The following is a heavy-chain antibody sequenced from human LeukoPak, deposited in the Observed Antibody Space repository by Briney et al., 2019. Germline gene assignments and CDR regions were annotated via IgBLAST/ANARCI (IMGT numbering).Heavy chain of an antibody. CDR1: GLTVSRHY. CDR2: ISTGGST. CDR3: ARDDYYDSSGLDY. Sequence: GGSLRLSCVASGLTVSRHYMTWVRQAPGKGLECLSVISTGGSTNYADSVKGRFTISRDNSKNILYLQMNSLRAEDAAVYYCARDDYYDSSGLDYWGQGILVTVSS. J-gene: IGHJ4*02. V-gene: IGHV3-53*01. D-gene: IGHD3-22*01.